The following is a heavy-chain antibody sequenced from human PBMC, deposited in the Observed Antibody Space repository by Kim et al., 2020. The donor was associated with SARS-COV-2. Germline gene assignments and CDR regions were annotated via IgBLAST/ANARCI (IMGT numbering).Heavy chain of an antibody. D-gene: IGHD1-1*01. CDR1: GLHFRPTW. CDR3: NTAATPPLRNDLDS. CDR2: IKNKAQGATT. J-gene: IGHJ4*02. Sequence: GGSLRLSCAASGLHFRPTWMTWVRQAPGKGLEWVGRIKNKAQGATTDYAAPVKGRFTISRDDSENTLYLQMTILTIEDTAVYYWNTAATPPLRNDLDSGGQGTLGTVSS. V-gene: IGHV3-15*01.